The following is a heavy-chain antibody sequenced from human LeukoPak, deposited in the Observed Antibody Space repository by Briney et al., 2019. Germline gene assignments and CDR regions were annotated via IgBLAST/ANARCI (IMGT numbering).Heavy chain of an antibody. CDR3: ASTKRSYDFRSGEGGYYFDY. CDR2: IYYSGST. V-gene: IGHV4-39*01. D-gene: IGHD3-3*01. Sequence: SETLSLTCTVSGGSISSSSYYWGWIRQPPGKGLEWIGSIYYSGSTYYNPSLKSRVTISVDTSKNQFSLKLSSVTAADTAVYYCASTKRSYDFRSGEGGYYFDYWGQGTLVTVSS. CDR1: GGSISSSSYY. J-gene: IGHJ4*02.